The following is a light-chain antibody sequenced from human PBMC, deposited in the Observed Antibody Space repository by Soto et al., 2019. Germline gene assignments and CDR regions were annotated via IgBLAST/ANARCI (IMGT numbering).Light chain of an antibody. CDR3: QQYYSYPVT. CDR1: QSISFW. CDR2: KAS. Sequence: DIQMTQSPSTLSASVGDRVTITCRASQSISFWLAWYQQKPGEAPKLLVQKASSLERGVPSRFSGSGSGTEFTLTISSLQPDDFATYYCQQYYSYPVTFGGGTKVDIK. V-gene: IGKV1-5*03. J-gene: IGKJ4*01.